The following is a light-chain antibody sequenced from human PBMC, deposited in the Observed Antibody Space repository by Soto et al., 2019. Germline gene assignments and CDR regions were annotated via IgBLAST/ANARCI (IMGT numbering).Light chain of an antibody. V-gene: IGKV1-5*03. CDR3: QQYNSYQT. J-gene: IGKJ1*01. CDR1: QSISSW. Sequence: DIQMTQSPSTLSASVGDRVTITCRASQSISSWLAWYQQKPGKAPKLLIYKASSLESGVPSRFSGSGSGTEFTHTISSLQPDDFATYYCQQYNSYQTFGQGTKVDIK. CDR2: KAS.